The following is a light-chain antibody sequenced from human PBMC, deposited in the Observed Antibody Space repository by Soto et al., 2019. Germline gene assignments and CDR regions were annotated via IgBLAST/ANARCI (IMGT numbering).Light chain of an antibody. V-gene: IGLV2-14*01. CDR2: DVT. CDR1: SSDIGGYDY. CDR3: SSYTSTSTLVV. J-gene: IGLJ2*01. Sequence: QSALTQPASVSGSPGQSITISCTGTSSDIGGYDYVSWYQQYPGKVPKLMIYDVTNRASGVPSRFSASKSGDTASLTISGLQAEDEAAYYCSSYTSTSTLVVFGGGTQLTVL.